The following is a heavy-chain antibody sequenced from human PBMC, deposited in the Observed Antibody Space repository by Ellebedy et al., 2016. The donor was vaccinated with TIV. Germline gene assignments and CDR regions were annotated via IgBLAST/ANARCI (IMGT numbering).Heavy chain of an antibody. D-gene: IGHD6-19*01. V-gene: IGHV3-64D*06. Sequence: GGSLRLSCSASGFTFSTYAMHWVRQAPGKGLEYVSSITTNGGSTHYADSVKGRFTISRDNSNNTLFLQMSSLRAEDTAFYYCAKDLSSGWLPYFDYWGQGTLVTVSS. CDR3: AKDLSSGWLPYFDY. J-gene: IGHJ4*02. CDR1: GFTFSTYA. CDR2: ITTNGGST.